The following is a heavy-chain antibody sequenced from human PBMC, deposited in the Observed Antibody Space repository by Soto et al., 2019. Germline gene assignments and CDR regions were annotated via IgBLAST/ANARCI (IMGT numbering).Heavy chain of an antibody. J-gene: IGHJ4*02. CDR3: ARGRASGSYYLLDY. D-gene: IGHD3-10*01. V-gene: IGHV1-8*01. CDR2: INPNSGNI. CDR1: GNTFTSYD. Sequence: ASVKVSGKASGNTFTSYDINWVRQATGHGLEWMGWINPNSGNIGYAQKFQGRVTMTRDTAIRTAYMEVSRLRSDDTAVYYCARGRASGSYYLLDYWGQGTLVTVSS.